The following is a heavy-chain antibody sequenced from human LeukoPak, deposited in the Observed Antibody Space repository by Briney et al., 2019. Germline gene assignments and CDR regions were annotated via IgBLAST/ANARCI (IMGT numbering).Heavy chain of an antibody. D-gene: IGHD3-10*01. J-gene: IGHJ4*02. CDR3: AKRYYYASGSYYQEYYFDY. V-gene: IGHV3-7*02. Sequence: PGGSLRLSCAASGFTFSNYWMSWVRQAPGKGLEWVASIKQDGSEKYYVDSVKGRFTISRDNAKNSLYLQINSLRAEDTAVYYCAKRYYYASGSYYQEYYFDYWGQGTLVTVSS. CDR2: IKQDGSEK. CDR1: GFTFSNYW.